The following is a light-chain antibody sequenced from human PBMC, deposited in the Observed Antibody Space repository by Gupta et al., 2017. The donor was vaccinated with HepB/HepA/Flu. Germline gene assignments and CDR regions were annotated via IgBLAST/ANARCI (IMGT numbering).Light chain of an antibody. CDR2: LNIDGSH. Sequence: QLVLTQSPSASASLGASVKLTCTLSSGHTTWAIAWHQQQPEKGPRYLMRLNIDGSHIKGDGVPDRFSGSSSGPERYLIISSLQSEDEADYCCQAWDTDIQVFGGGTKLTV. V-gene: IGLV4-69*01. CDR3: QAWDTDIQV. CDR1: SGHTTWA. J-gene: IGLJ3*02.